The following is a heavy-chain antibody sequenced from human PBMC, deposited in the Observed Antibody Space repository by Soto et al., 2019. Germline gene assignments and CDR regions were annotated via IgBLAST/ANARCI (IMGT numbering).Heavy chain of an antibody. CDR2: IYYSGTT. J-gene: IGHJ4*02. D-gene: IGHD3-10*01. CDR1: GGSISGYY. Sequence: SETLSLPCPVSGGSISGYYWSWIRQPPGKGLEWIGYIYYSGTTSYNPSVNSRVTMSVDTSKSQFSLKVNSVTAADTAVYYCARESYYGSGATVVAYWGQGTLVTVS. V-gene: IGHV4-59*01. CDR3: ARESYYGSGATVVAY.